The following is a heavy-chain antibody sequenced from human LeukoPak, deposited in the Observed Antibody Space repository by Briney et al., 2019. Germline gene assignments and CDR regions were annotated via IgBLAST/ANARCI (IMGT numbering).Heavy chain of an antibody. D-gene: IGHD2-15*01. CDR1: GFTFSSYS. CDR2: ISSSSSYI. Sequence: GGSLRLSCAASGFTFSSYSMNWVRQAPGKGLEWVSSISSSSSYIYYADSVKGRFTIARDNAKNSLYLQMNSLRAEDTAVYYCARMHCSGGSCYSVWYYFDYWGQGTLVTVSS. V-gene: IGHV3-21*01. CDR3: ARMHCSGGSCYSVWYYFDY. J-gene: IGHJ4*02.